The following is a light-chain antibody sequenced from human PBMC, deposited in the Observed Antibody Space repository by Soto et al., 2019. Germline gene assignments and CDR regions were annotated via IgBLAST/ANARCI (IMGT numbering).Light chain of an antibody. V-gene: IGKV3-20*01. J-gene: IGKJ2*01. CDR3: QQYSGSPRT. Sequence: EIVLTQSPGTLSLSPGERATLSCRASQSISNYLAWYQQRPGQSPRLLIYAASSRATGVPDRFSGGGSATDFTLTVSRLEPGDFAVYYCQQYSGSPRTFGQGAKLEIK. CDR2: AAS. CDR1: QSISNY.